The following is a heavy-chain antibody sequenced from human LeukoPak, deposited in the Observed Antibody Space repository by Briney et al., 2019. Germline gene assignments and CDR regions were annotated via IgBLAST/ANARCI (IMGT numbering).Heavy chain of an antibody. D-gene: IGHD3-22*01. CDR2: IDGGGSST. Sequence: GSLRLSCGASGFTFSYHWMHWVRQVPGKGLVWVSRIDGGGSSTSYADSVKGRFFISRDNAKSTLYLQMSSLRAEDTAVYYCARGPGSSGGAYVGDYWGPGTLVTVSS. V-gene: IGHV3-74*01. CDR3: ARGPGSSGGAYVGDY. CDR1: GFTFSYHW. J-gene: IGHJ4*01.